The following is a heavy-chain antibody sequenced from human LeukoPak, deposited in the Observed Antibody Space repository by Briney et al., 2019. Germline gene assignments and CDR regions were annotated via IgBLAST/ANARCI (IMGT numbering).Heavy chain of an antibody. D-gene: IGHD5-24*01. V-gene: IGHV4-34*01. J-gene: IGHJ4*02. CDR1: GGSFSGYY. CDR3: ARRRLGYYFDY. CDR2: INPRGST. Sequence: PGGSLRLSCGVYGGSFSGYYWSWIRQPPGKGLEWIGEINPRGSTNYNPSPKSRVTLSADTSKNQFSLTLDSVTAADTAVYYCARRRLGYYFDYWGQGTLVTVSS.